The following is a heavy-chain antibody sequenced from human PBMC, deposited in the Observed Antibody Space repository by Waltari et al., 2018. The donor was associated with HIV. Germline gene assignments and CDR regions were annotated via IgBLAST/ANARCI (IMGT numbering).Heavy chain of an antibody. Sequence: PGKGLEWVSGISWNSGSIDYADSVKGRFTISRDNAKNSLYLQMNSLRAEDTALYYCAKEGTVITRGWFDPWGQGTLVTVSS. CDR2: ISWNSGSI. J-gene: IGHJ5*02. V-gene: IGHV3-9*01. CDR3: AKEGTVITRGWFDP. D-gene: IGHD4-17*01.